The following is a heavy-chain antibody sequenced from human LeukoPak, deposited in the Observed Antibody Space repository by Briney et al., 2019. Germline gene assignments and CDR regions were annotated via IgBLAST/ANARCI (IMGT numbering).Heavy chain of an antibody. CDR3: ARRSGSGSLNYFDY. V-gene: IGHV4-59*08. CDR1: GGSISSSY. D-gene: IGHD3-10*01. Sequence: SETLSLTCTVSGGSISSSYRSWIRQPPGKGLEWIGYIIYSGSTSSNPSLKSRVTISIDTSKNQFSLKLSSVTAADTAVYYCARRSGSGSLNYFDYWGQGTLVTVSS. J-gene: IGHJ4*02. CDR2: IIYSGST.